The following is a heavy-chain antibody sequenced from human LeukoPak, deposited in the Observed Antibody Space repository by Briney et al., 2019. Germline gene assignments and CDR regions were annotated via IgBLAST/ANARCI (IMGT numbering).Heavy chain of an antibody. CDR3: ARLKVVVVPAATSYYYYYAMDV. V-gene: IGHV3-21*01. J-gene: IGHJ6*04. CDR1: GFTFSSYS. D-gene: IGHD2-2*01. Sequence: GGSLRLSCAASGFTFSSYSMNWVRQAPGRGLEWVSSISSSSSNIYYADSVKGRFTISRDNAKNSLYLQMNSLRAEDTAVYYCARLKVVVVPAATSYYYYYAMDVWGKGTTVTVSS. CDR2: ISSSSSNI.